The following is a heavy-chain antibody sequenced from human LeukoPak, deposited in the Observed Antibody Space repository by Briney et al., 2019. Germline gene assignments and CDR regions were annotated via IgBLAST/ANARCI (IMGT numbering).Heavy chain of an antibody. Sequence: QAGGSLRLSCVVSGLKFSDAWVTWVRQAPGKGLEWVGRIKRGGTTDYAAPVSGRFTISRDDSKNTIYLQVNSLKIEDTAVYYCKWERSVYYGMDVWAKGPRSPSR. CDR2: IKRGGTT. CDR1: GLKFSDAW. D-gene: IGHD1-26*01. CDR3: KWERSVYYGMDV. V-gene: IGHV3-15*01. J-gene: IGHJ6*02.